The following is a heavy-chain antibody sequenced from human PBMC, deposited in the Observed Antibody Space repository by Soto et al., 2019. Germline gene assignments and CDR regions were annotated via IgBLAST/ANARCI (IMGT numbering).Heavy chain of an antibody. Sequence: GGSLRLSCIGSGFSFSANNMNWVRQAPGKGLEGVSSIKVGSSRTYQPDSMKGRFTISRDDASNSIYLQINSLRAEDTALYFCVRSPKIGVRGAFWGRGTQVTVSS. CDR1: GFSFSANN. CDR2: IKVGSSRT. D-gene: IGHD3-16*01. J-gene: IGHJ1*01. V-gene: IGHV3-21*01. CDR3: VRSPKIGVRGAF.